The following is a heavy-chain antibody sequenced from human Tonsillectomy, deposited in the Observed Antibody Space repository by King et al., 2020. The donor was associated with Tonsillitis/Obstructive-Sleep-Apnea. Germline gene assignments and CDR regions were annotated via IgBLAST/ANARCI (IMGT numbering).Heavy chain of an antibody. CDR2: ISGSGGST. CDR1: GFTFSSYA. D-gene: IGHD2-2*01. CDR3: ATGEDIVVVPAAMPLSYYYYYMDV. V-gene: IGHV3-23*04. Sequence: VQLVESGGGLVQPGGSLRLSCAASGFTFSSYAMSWVRQAPGKGLEWVSAISGSGGSTYYADSVKGRFTISRDNSKNTLYLQMNSLRAEDTAVYYCATGEDIVVVPAAMPLSYYYYYMDVWGKGTTVTVSS. J-gene: IGHJ6*03.